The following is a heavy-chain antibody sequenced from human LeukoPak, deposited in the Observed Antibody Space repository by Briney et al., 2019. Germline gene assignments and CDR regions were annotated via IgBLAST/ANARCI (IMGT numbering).Heavy chain of an antibody. CDR1: GYSFSSYG. J-gene: IGHJ4*02. V-gene: IGHV1-18*01. Sequence: ASVKVSCKGSGYSFSSYGISWVLQAPGQGLEWVGWISAYNGYTNYAQKLQDRVTMTTDPSTSTAYMELRRLTSDDTAVYYCARGSNRIGDRLDYWGQGTLVTASA. D-gene: IGHD3-10*01. CDR3: ARGSNRIGDRLDY. CDR2: ISAYNGYT.